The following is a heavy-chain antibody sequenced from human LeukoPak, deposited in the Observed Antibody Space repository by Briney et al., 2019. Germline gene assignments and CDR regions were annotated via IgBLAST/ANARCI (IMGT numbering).Heavy chain of an antibody. J-gene: IGHJ6*04. V-gene: IGHV3-23*01. CDR2: ICGSGGST. Sequence: PGGSLRLSCAASGFTFSSYAMSWVRQAPGKGLEWVSAICGSGGSTYYADSVKGRFTISRDNAKNSLYLQMNSLRAEDTAVYYCAELGITMIGGVWGKGTTVTISS. D-gene: IGHD3-10*02. CDR3: AELGITMIGGV. CDR1: GFTFSSYA.